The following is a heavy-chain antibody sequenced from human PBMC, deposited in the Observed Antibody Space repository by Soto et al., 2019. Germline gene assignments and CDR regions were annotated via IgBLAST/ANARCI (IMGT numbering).Heavy chain of an antibody. J-gene: IGHJ4*02. Sequence: QMQLVQSGAEVKKPGFSVTVSCKALGNTFTYRYLHWVRQAPGQALEWMGWITPFNGDVHYAQKLQERVTITRDRSINTAYMRMSSLRSEDTAMYYCASGGAGSGPFTWELPDHWGQGTLVTVSS. D-gene: IGHD1-26*01. V-gene: IGHV1-45*02. CDR3: ASGGAGSGPFTWELPDH. CDR1: GNTFTYRY. CDR2: ITPFNGDV.